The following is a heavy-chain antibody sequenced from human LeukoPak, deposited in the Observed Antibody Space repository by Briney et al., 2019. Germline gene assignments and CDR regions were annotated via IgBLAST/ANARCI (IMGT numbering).Heavy chain of an antibody. D-gene: IGHD6-13*01. CDR3: ARDLVSSSWLDAFDI. CDR1: GGSISSYY. V-gene: IGHV4-4*07. J-gene: IGHJ3*02. Sequence: PSETLSLTCTVSGGSISSYYWSLIRQPAGKGLEWIGRIYTSGSTNYNPSLKSRVTMSVDTSKNQFSLKLSSVTAADTAVYYCARDLVSSSWLDAFDIWGQGTMVTVSS. CDR2: IYTSGST.